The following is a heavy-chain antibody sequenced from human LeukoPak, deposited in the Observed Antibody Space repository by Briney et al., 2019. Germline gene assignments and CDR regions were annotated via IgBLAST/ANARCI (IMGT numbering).Heavy chain of an antibody. CDR3: ATIAHIVVVTANAFDI. CDR2: INAGNGNT. CDR1: EYTFTSYA. J-gene: IGHJ3*02. D-gene: IGHD2-21*02. Sequence: ASVKVSCKASEYTFTSYAMHWVRQAPGQRLEWMGWINAGNGNTKYSQKFQGRVTMTEDTSTDTAYMELSSLRSEDTAVYYCATIAHIVVVTANAFDIWGQGTMVTVSS. V-gene: IGHV1-3*01.